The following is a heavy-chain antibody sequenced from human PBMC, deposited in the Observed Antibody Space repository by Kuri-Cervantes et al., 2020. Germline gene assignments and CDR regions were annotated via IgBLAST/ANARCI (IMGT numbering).Heavy chain of an antibody. CDR3: AKDSVRRRGYYDSSGYSYYFDY. D-gene: IGHD3-22*01. CDR2: IRNDGHNK. V-gene: IGHV3-30*02. CDR1: GFTFSDYG. J-gene: IGHJ4*02. Sequence: GESLKISCAASGFTFSDYGMHWVRQAPGKGLEWLAFIRNDGHNKYYADSVKGRFTISRDNSRNVLYLQMNSLRAEDTAVYFCAKDSVRRRGYYDSSGYSYYFDYWGQGTLVTVSS.